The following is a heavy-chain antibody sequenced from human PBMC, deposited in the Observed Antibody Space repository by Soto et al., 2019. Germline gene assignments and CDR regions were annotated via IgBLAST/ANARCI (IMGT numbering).Heavy chain of an antibody. J-gene: IGHJ4*02. CDR2: ISGSGGST. V-gene: IGHV3-23*01. Sequence: TGGSLRLSCAASGFTFSSYAMIWVSQAPGKGLEWVSAISGSGGSTYYADSVKGRFTISRDNSKNTLYLQMNSLKAEDTAVYYCAKDYGWNSDYWGQGTLVTVSS. CDR1: GFTFSSYA. D-gene: IGHD1-7*01. CDR3: AKDYGWNSDY.